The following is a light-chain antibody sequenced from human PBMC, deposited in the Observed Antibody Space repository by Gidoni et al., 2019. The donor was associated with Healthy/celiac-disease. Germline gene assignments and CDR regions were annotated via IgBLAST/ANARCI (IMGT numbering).Light chain of an antibody. CDR1: QSISSY. Sequence: DIQMTQSPSSLSASVGDRVTITCRASQSISSYLNWYQQKPGQAPKLLIYAAASLQSGVPSRFSGSGSGTDFTLTTSSLQPEDFATYYCQQSYSTPPYTFGQGTKLEIK. CDR3: QQSYSTPPYT. J-gene: IGKJ2*01. V-gene: IGKV1-39*01. CDR2: AAA.